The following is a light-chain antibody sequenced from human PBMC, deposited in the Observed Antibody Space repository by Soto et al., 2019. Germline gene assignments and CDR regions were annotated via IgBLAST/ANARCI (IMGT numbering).Light chain of an antibody. CDR2: SND. J-gene: IGLJ2*01. CDR3: AAWDDSLNGVL. V-gene: IGLV1-44*01. CDR1: SSNIGRNT. Sequence: QSVLTQPPSASGTPGQRVTISCSGSSSNIGRNTVHWFQHLPGTAPKLLVYSNDQRPSGVPDRFSGSKSGTSASLAIIGLQSEDEADYYCAAWDDSLNGVLFGGGTKLTVL.